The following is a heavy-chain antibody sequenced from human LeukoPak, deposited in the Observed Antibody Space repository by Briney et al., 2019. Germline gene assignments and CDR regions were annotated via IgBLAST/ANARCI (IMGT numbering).Heavy chain of an antibody. J-gene: IGHJ4*02. V-gene: IGHV3-66*01. CDR3: ARDPIGSSRGAADY. CDR2: IYSGGST. CDR1: GFTVSSNY. Sequence: GGSLRLSCAASGFTVSSNYMIWLRQARGKALEGLSVIYSGGSTYYADSVKGRFTISRDNSKNTLYLQMNSLRAEDTAVYYCARDPIGSSRGAADYWGQGTLVTVSS. D-gene: IGHD6-13*01.